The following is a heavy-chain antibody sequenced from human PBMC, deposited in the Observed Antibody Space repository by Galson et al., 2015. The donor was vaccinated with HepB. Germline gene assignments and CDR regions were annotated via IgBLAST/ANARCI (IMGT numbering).Heavy chain of an antibody. CDR3: ARKYLYYYYGMDV. V-gene: IGHV3-48*04. D-gene: IGHD2-2*01. CDR1: TFIFSTYS. J-gene: IGHJ6*02. Sequence: SLRLSCAASTFIFSTYSMNWVRQAPGKGLEWIAYIGPSSSARYYADSVKGRFTISRDNAKNSLYLQMNSLKGEDTAVYYCARKYLYYYYGMDVWGQGTTVTVSS. CDR2: IGPSSSAR.